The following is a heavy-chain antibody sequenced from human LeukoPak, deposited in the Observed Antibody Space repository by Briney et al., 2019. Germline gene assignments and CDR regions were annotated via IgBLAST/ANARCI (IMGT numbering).Heavy chain of an antibody. CDR2: ISYDGSNK. J-gene: IGHJ4*02. CDR1: GFTFSSYG. V-gene: IGHV3-30*18. D-gene: IGHD3-22*01. CDR3: AKDLDYYDSSGSRGRLDY. Sequence: GGSLRLSCAASGFTFSSYGMHWVRQAPGKGLEWVAVISYDGSNKYYADSVKGRFTISRDNSKNTLYLQMNSLRAEDTAVYYCAKDLDYYDSSGSRGRLDYWGQGTLVTVSS.